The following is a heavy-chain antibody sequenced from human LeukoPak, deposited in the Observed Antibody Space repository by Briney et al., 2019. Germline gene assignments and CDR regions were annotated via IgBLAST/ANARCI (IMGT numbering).Heavy chain of an antibody. CDR2: IYYSGNT. Sequence: SETLSLTCTASGGTFSSSWMSWVRIRQPPGKGLEWIGSIYYSGNTYYNPSLKSRVTIYVNTSKIQFSPTLSSVTATDTAVHYRARTLMSGFNYILDGWGKGTTVTVSS. D-gene: IGHD4-11*01. CDR3: ARTLMSGFNYILDG. J-gene: IGHJ6*04. V-gene: IGHV4-39*01. CDR1: GGTFSSSWMS.